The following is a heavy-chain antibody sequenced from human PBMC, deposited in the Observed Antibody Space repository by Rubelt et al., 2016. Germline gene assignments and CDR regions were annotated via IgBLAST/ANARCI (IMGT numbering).Heavy chain of an antibody. D-gene: IGHD6-13*01. CDR3: ARVISGVEYSSSWHFDY. V-gene: IGHV1-18*01. CDR2: ISAYNGNT. CDR1: GYTFTSYG. J-gene: IGHJ4*02. Sequence: QVQLVQSGAEVKKPGASVKVSCKASGYTFTSYGISWVRQAPGQGLEWMGWISAYNGNTNYAQKLQGRVTMTTDTSTSIAYMELRSLRSDDPAVYYCARVISGVEYSSSWHFDYWGQGTLVTVSS.